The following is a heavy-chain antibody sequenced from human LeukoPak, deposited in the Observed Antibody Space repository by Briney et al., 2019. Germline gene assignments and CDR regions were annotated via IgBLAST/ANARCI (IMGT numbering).Heavy chain of an antibody. D-gene: IGHD2-2*01. J-gene: IGHJ4*02. CDR2: ISGSGGST. Sequence: GGSLSLSCAASGFTFSSSAMSWVSQAPGEGMEWVSAISGSGGSTYYADSVKGRFTISRDNSENTLYLQMNSLRAEDTAVYYCAKDRPNIVVVPAAIDGGNPNFDYWGQGTLVTVSS. CDR3: AKDRPNIVVVPAAIDGGNPNFDY. CDR1: GFTFSSSA. V-gene: IGHV3-23*01.